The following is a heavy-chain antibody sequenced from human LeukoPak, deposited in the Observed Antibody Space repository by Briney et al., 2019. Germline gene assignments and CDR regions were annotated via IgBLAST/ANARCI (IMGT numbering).Heavy chain of an antibody. J-gene: IGHJ4*02. Sequence: SETLSLTCTVSGGSIRSHYWSWIRQPPGKGLEWISYVYSSGSTNHNPSLKSRATISIDTSKNQFSLRLGSVTAADTAVYFCARSSAWSPFDSWGQGILVTVSS. CDR2: VYSSGST. D-gene: IGHD6-19*01. CDR1: GGSIRSHY. CDR3: ARSSAWSPFDS. V-gene: IGHV4-59*11.